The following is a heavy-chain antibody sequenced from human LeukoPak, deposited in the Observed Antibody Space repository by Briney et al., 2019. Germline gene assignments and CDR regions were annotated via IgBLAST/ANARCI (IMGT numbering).Heavy chain of an antibody. V-gene: IGHV3-21*01. CDR1: GFTFSSYS. J-gene: IGHJ4*02. CDR2: ISSSSSVYK. CDR3: AREFYFDY. Sequence: GGSLRLSCAASGFTFSSYSINWVRQAPGKGLEWVSSISSSSSVYKYYADSVKGRFTISRDNAKNSLYLQMNSLRAEDTAVYYCAREFYFDYWGQGTLVTVSS.